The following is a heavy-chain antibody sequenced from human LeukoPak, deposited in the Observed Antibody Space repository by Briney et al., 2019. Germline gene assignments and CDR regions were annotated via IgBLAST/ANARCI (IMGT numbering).Heavy chain of an antibody. D-gene: IGHD1-26*01. CDR3: GHSGSYYLFDY. CDR1: GGSISSSSYY. V-gene: IGHV4-39*01. J-gene: IGHJ4*02. Sequence: PSETLSLTCTLSGGSISSSSYYWGWIRQPPGKGLEWIGSIYYSGSTYYNPSLKSRVTISVDTSKNQFSLKLRSVTAADTAVYYCGHSGSYYLFDYWGQGTLVTVSS. CDR2: IYYSGST.